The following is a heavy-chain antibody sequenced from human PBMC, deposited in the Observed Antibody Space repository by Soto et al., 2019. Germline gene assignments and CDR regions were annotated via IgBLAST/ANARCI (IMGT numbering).Heavy chain of an antibody. V-gene: IGHV1-46*01. CDR1: GYTFPTYC. CDR2: IKPSDGST. J-gene: IGHJ4*02. CDR3: ARWSREDRRHFDY. Sequence: ASVKVSFNASGYTFPTYCIHWVRQAPGQGLEWMGIIKPSDGSTSYAQRFRGRVTMTSDTSTSTAYMELSSLRSEDTAVYYCARWSREDRRHFDYWGQGTLVTVSS. D-gene: IGHD1-26*01.